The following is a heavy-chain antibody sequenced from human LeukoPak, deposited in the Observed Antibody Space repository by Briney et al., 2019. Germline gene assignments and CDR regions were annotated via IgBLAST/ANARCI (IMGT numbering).Heavy chain of an antibody. D-gene: IGHD2-2*03. Sequence: GGSLRLSCAASGFTFSSYAMSWVRQAPGKGLEWVSAISGSGGSTYYADSVKGRFTISRDNAKNSLYLQMNSLRAEDTAVYYCARDRVDIVVVPAAPGDYWGQGTLVTVSS. CDR3: ARDRVDIVVVPAAPGDY. V-gene: IGHV3-23*01. CDR2: ISGSGGST. J-gene: IGHJ4*02. CDR1: GFTFSSYA.